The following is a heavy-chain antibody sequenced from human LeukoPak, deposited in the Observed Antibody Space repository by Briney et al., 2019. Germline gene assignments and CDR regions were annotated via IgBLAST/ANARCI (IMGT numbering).Heavy chain of an antibody. D-gene: IGHD1-26*01. Sequence: SETLSLTCTVSDGSISSYYWSWIRQPPGKGLEWIGYIYYSGSTNYNPSLKSRVTISVDTSKNQFSLKLSSVTAADTAAYYCARHPGMRYSGSYIDYWGQGTLVSVSS. J-gene: IGHJ4*02. CDR2: IYYSGST. CDR1: DGSISSYY. V-gene: IGHV4-59*08. CDR3: ARHPGMRYSGSYIDY.